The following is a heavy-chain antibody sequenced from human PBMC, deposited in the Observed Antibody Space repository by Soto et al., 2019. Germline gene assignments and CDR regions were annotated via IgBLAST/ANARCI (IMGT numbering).Heavy chain of an antibody. CDR2: IYYSGST. CDR1: GGSISSYY. CDR3: ARRGSSGFIPYYYYMDV. J-gene: IGHJ6*03. D-gene: IGHD6-19*01. V-gene: IGHV4-59*08. Sequence: SETLSLACTVSGGSISSYYWSWIRQPPGKGLEWIGYIYYSGSTNYNPSLKSRVTISVDTSKNQFSLKLSSVTAADTAVYYCARRGSSGFIPYYYYMDVWGKGTTVTVS.